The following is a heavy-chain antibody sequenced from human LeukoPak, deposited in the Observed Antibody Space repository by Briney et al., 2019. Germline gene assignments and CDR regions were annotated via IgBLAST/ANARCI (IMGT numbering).Heavy chain of an antibody. D-gene: IGHD3-3*01. CDR3: ARGPHTYYDFWSGRWYYGMDV. Sequence: SETLSLTCTVSGGSVSSGSYYWSWIRQPPGKGLEWIGDIYYSGSTNYNPSLKSRVTISVDTSKNQFSLKLSSVTAADTAVYYCARGPHTYYDFWSGRWYYGMDVWGQGTTVTVSS. V-gene: IGHV4-61*01. CDR2: IYYSGST. J-gene: IGHJ6*02. CDR1: GGSVSSGSYY.